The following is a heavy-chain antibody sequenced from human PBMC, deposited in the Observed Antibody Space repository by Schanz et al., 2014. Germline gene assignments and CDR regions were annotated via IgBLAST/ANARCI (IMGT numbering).Heavy chain of an antibody. D-gene: IGHD3-10*01. Sequence: DVQLLESGGGLVQPGGSLRLSCAASGFTFTNYAMSWVRQAPGKGLEWVSLISDSGDTAYYADSVKGRFTISRDNFKNLLYLQMNSLRAEDTAVYYCARPALWFGDNCFDPWGQGTLVTVSS. J-gene: IGHJ5*02. CDR3: ARPALWFGDNCFDP. CDR1: GFTFTNYA. CDR2: ISDSGDTA. V-gene: IGHV3-23*01.